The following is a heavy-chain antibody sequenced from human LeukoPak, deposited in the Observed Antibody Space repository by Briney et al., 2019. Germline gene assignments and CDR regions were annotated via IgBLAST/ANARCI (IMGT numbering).Heavy chain of an antibody. D-gene: IGHD6-6*01. V-gene: IGHV3-64*01. J-gene: IGHJ4*02. CDR3: ARTTSSSGGLFDY. CDR2: ISSNGGST. Sequence: GGSLRLSCAASGFTFSNYAMHWVRQAPGKGLEYVSAISSNGGSTYYANSVKGRFTISRDNAKNTLYLQMGSLRAEDMAVYYCARTTSSSGGLFDYWGQGTLVTVSS. CDR1: GFTFSNYA.